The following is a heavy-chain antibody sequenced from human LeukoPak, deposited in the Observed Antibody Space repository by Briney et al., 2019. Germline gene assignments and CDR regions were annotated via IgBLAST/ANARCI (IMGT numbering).Heavy chain of an antibody. V-gene: IGHV1-18*01. CDR1: GGTFSSYT. D-gene: IGHD4-23*01. J-gene: IGHJ4*02. CDR2: ITPYNGNT. Sequence: ASVKVSCKASGGTFSSYTISWVRQAPGQGLEWMGWITPYNGNTNYVQNFQGRVTMTTDTSTSTAYMELRSLRSDDTAVYYCAREYGGNPGLFGYWGQGTLVTVSS. CDR3: AREYGGNPGLFGY.